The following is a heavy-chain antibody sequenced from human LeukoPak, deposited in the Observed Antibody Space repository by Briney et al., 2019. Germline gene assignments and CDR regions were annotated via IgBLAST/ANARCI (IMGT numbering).Heavy chain of an antibody. CDR1: GFTFSSYY. CDR2: IKQDGNEK. J-gene: IGHJ4*02. D-gene: IGHD3-16*01. CDR3: ARWSYAFDY. V-gene: IGHV3-7*01. Sequence: GESLKISCAVSGFTFSSYYMSWVRQAPGKGLEWVANIKQDGNEKFYVDSVKGRFIISRDNTKNSLYLQMNSLRADDTAVYYCARWSYAFDYWGQGTLVTVSS.